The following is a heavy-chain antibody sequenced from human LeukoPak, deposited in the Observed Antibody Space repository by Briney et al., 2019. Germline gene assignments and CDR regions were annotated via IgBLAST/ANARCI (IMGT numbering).Heavy chain of an antibody. CDR1: GLSFSSFA. V-gene: IGHV3-23*01. Sequence: GGSLRLSCAASGLSFSSFAMSWVRQGPARGLEWVSSIRGNGETFYADSVKGRFTISRDNSKNTLYLQMNSLRAEDTAVYYCAKDRGAAEYSSSWYGDAFDIWGQGTMVTVSS. D-gene: IGHD6-13*01. CDR2: IRGNGET. CDR3: AKDRGAAEYSSSWYGDAFDI. J-gene: IGHJ3*02.